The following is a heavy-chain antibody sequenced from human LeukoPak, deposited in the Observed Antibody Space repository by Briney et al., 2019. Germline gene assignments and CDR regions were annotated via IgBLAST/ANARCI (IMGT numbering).Heavy chain of an antibody. D-gene: IGHD5-12*01. V-gene: IGHV3-33*01. CDR1: GFTFSSYG. J-gene: IGHJ4*02. CDR3: ASDSKLATAVGFDY. Sequence: GGSLRLSCAASGFTFSSYGMHWVRQAPGKGLEWVAGISDDGSNKYYADSVKGRFTISRDNSKNTLYLQMNSLRAEDTAVYYCASDSKLATAVGFDYWGQGTLVTVSS. CDR2: ISDDGSNK.